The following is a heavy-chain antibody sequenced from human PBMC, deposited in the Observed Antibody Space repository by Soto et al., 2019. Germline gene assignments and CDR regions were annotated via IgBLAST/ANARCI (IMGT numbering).Heavy chain of an antibody. V-gene: IGHV5-51*01. D-gene: IGHD6-19*01. J-gene: IGHJ3*02. Sequence: GESLKISCKGSGYSFTSYWIGWVRQMPGKGLEWMGIIYPGDSDTRYSPSFQGQVTISADKSISTAYLQWSSLKASDTAMYYCARPSYRRSGQWLVLLKTLLSHSAFDIWGQGTMVTVSS. CDR2: IYPGDSDT. CDR1: GYSFTSYW. CDR3: ARPSYRRSGQWLVLLKTLLSHSAFDI.